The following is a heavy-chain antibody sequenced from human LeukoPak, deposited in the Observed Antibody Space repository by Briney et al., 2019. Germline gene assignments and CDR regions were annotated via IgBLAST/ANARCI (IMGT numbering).Heavy chain of an antibody. Sequence: PSETLSLTCTVSGGSISSSSYYWGWIRQPPGRGLEWIGSIYYSGSTYYNPSLKSRVTISVDTSKNQFSLKLSSVTAADTAVYYCARERPSIVGGRLFDYWGQGTLVTVSS. V-gene: IGHV4-39*02. J-gene: IGHJ4*02. CDR3: ARERPSIVGGRLFDY. D-gene: IGHD1-26*01. CDR2: IYYSGST. CDR1: GGSISSSSYY.